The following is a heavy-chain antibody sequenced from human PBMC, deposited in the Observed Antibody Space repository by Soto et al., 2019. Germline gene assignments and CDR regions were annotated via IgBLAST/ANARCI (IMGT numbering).Heavy chain of an antibody. CDR3: ARGRRAVAGLDY. CDR1: GFTFSDYY. V-gene: IGHV3-11*01. J-gene: IGHJ4*02. CDR2: MSSSGTTI. Sequence: QVQLVESGGGLVKPGGSLRLSCAASGFTFSDYYMSWVRQTPGRGLEWISCMSSSGTTINYADSVKGRFTISRDNAKNSLYLQMNSLRAEDTAVYSCARGRRAVAGLDYWGQGTLVTVSS. D-gene: IGHD6-19*01.